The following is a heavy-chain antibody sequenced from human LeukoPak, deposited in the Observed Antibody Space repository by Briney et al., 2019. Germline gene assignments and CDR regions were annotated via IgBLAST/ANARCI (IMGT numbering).Heavy chain of an antibody. V-gene: IGHV5-51*01. J-gene: IGHJ3*02. D-gene: IGHD3-22*01. CDR2: IYPGDSDT. CDR1: GYTFTSYW. CDR3: AISMSATYYYDSSGYFNDVFDI. Sequence: GESLKISCKGSGYTFTSYWIGWVRQMPGKGLEWMGIIYPGDSDTRYSPSFQGQVTISADKSISTAYLQWGSLKASDTAMYYCAISMSATYYYDSSGYFNDVFDIWGQGTMVTVSS.